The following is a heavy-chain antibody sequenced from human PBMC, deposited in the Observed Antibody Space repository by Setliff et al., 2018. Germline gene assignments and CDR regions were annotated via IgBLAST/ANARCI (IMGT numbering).Heavy chain of an antibody. CDR2: ISWDDDD. D-gene: IGHD3-10*01. J-gene: IGHJ4*02. Sequence: VNPTQTLTLTCSFSGFSLTTPSVGVGWVRQPPGKALEWLALISWDDDDRYSPSLKNRVTLTKDTSKNQVVLTMSNVDSVDTATYYCAHIMGRVWDYWGPGTLVTVSS. V-gene: IGHV2-5*02. CDR1: GFSLTTPSVG. CDR3: AHIMGRVWDY.